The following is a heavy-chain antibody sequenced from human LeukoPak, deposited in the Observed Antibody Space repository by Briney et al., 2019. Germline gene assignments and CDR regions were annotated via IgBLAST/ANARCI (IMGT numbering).Heavy chain of an antibody. CDR1: GFSFSSDW. V-gene: IGHV3-74*01. CDR2: INTDGSFT. Sequence: PGGSLRLSCAASGFSFSSDWMHWVRQAPGKGLVWVSRINTDGSFTDHTDSVKGRFTISRDNAKNTLYLQMNSLRGEDTAVYYCVSFGLMWNAAHWGQG. J-gene: IGHJ4*02. CDR3: VSFGLMWNAAH. D-gene: IGHD1-1*01.